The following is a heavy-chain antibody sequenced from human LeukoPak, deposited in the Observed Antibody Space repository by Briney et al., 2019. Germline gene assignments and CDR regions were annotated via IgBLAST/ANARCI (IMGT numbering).Heavy chain of an antibody. D-gene: IGHD3-16*01. V-gene: IGHV4-59*08. J-gene: IGHJ3*02. CDR2: IYYSGST. Sequence: PSETLSLTCTVSGGSISSYYWSWIRQPPGKGLEWIGYIYYSGSTNYNPSLKSRVTISVDTSKNQFSLKLSSVTAADTAVYCCARHLGEFPDAFDIWGQGTMVTVSS. CDR1: GGSISSYY. CDR3: ARHLGEFPDAFDI.